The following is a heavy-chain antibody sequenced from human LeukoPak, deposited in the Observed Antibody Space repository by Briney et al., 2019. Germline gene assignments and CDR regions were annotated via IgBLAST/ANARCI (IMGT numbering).Heavy chain of an antibody. J-gene: IGHJ4*02. V-gene: IGHV3-33*08. CDR3: AAKIPSDY. Sequence: PGGSLRLPCAASGFTFSSYGMHWVRQAPGKGLEWVEVIWYDGSNKYYADSVKGRFTISRDNSKDTLYLQMNSLRAEDTAVYYCAAKIPSDYWGQGTLVTVSS. D-gene: IGHD2-2*01. CDR2: IWYDGSNK. CDR1: GFTFSSYG.